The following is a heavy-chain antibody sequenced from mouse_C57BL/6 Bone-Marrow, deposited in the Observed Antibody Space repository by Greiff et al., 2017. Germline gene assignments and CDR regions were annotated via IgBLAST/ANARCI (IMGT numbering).Heavy chain of an antibody. V-gene: IGHV5-9*01. CDR3: ARHDPFDY. J-gene: IGHJ2*01. CDR2: ISGGGGNT. Sequence: EVKLVESGGVLVKPGGSLKLSCAASGFTFSSYTMSWVRQTPEKRLEWVATISGGGGNTYYPDSVKGRFTISRDNAKNTLYLQMSSLRAEDTALYYCARHDPFDYWGQGTTLTVSS. CDR1: GFTFSSYT.